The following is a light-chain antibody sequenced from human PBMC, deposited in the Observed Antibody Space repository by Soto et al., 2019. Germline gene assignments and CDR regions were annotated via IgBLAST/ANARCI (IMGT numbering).Light chain of an antibody. V-gene: IGLV7-43*01. CDR2: DTT. J-gene: IGLJ3*02. CDR3: LLPSEGVLV. Sequence: QAVVTQEPSLTVSPGGTVTLTCASSTGAVTSGNYANWFQQKPGQPPRALIYDTTNKHSWTPARFSGSLLGVKAALTLSGVQRGAEGDYYSLLPSEGVLVFGGGPKLPAL. CDR1: TGAVTSGNY.